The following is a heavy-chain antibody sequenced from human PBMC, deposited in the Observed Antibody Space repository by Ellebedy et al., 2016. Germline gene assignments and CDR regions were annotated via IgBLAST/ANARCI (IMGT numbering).Heavy chain of an antibody. D-gene: IGHD3-16*01. CDR1: GGHFSSYA. J-gene: IGHJ6*02. Sequence: ASVKVSCKASGGHFSSYAISWVRQAPGQGLEWMGRIIPILGIANYAQKFQGRVTITADKSTSTAYMELSSLRSEDTAVYYCARSHFGGSYGMDVWGQGTTVTVSS. V-gene: IGHV1-69*04. CDR2: IIPILGIA. CDR3: ARSHFGGSYGMDV.